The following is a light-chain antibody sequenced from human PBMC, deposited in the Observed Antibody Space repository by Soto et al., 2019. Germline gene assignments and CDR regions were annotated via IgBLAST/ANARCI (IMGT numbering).Light chain of an antibody. J-gene: IGKJ5*01. CDR1: QGISNY. CDR3: QQRNSYPIT. Sequence: DIQLTQSPSFLSASIGDRVTITCRASQGISNYLAWYQQKPGKAPNLLIYGASTLQSGVTSRFSGSGSETEFTLTITSLQPEDFATYYCQQRNSYPITFGQGTRLEIK. CDR2: GAS. V-gene: IGKV1-9*01.